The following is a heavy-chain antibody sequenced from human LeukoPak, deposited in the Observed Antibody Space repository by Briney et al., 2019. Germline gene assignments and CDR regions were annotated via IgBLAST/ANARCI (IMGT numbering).Heavy chain of an antibody. J-gene: IGHJ4*02. V-gene: IGHV4-34*01. Sequence: PSETLSLTCAVYGGSFSGYYWSWIRQPPGKGLEWIGEINHGGSTNYNPSLKSRVTISVDTSKNQFSLKLSSVTAADTAAYYCARVHKDYFDYWGQGTLVTVSS. CDR3: ARVHKDYFDY. CDR1: GGSFSGYY. CDR2: INHGGST.